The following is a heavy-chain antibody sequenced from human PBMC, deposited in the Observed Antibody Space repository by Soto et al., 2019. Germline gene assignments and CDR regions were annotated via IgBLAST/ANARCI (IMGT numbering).Heavy chain of an antibody. D-gene: IGHD6-13*01. CDR2: INHSGST. CDR3: ARSGAAGTSPLYNWFDP. Sequence: PSETLSLTCAVYGGSFSGYYWSWIRQPPGKGLEWIGEINHSGSTNYNPSLKSRVTISVDTSKNQFSLKLSSVTAADTAVYYCARSGAAGTSPLYNWFDPWGQGTLVTVSS. CDR1: GGSFSGYY. V-gene: IGHV4-34*01. J-gene: IGHJ5*02.